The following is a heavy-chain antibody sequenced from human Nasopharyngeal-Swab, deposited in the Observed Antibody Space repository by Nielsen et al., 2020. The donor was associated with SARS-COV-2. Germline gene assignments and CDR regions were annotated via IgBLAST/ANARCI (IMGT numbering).Heavy chain of an antibody. J-gene: IGHJ6*02. CDR3: AGGPGEWLSQYYYYYGMDA. CDR1: GGTFSSYA. CDR2: IIPILGIA. Sequence: SVKVSCKASGGTFSSYAISWVRQAPGQGLEWMGRIIPILGIANYAQKFQGRVTITADKSTSTAYMELSSLRSEDTAVYYCAGGPGEWLSQYYYYYGMDAWGQGTTVTVSS. D-gene: IGHD3-3*01. V-gene: IGHV1-69*04.